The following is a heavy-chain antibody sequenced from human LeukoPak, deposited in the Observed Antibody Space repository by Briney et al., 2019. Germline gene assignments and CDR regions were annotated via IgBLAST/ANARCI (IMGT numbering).Heavy chain of an antibody. D-gene: IGHD3-3*01. CDR2: INHSGST. Sequence: SEALSLTCTVSGGSISSYYWSWIRRPPGKGLEWIGEINHSGSTNYNPSLKSRVTISVDTSKNQFSLKLSSVTAADTAVYYCARARYYDFWSGYPTRYYMDVWGKGTTVTVSS. V-gene: IGHV4-34*01. J-gene: IGHJ6*03. CDR3: ARARYYDFWSGYPTRYYMDV. CDR1: GGSISSYY.